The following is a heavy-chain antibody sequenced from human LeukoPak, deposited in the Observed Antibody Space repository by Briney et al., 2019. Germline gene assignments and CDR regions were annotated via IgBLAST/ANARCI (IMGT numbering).Heavy chain of an antibody. D-gene: IGHD5-24*01. J-gene: IGHJ6*03. CDR1: GFTFSDYY. CDR3: ARPTRDGYNRIYYYYMDV. Sequence: SGGSLRLPCAASGFTFSDYYMSWIRQAPGKGLEWVSYISSSGNIMYYADSVKGRFTISRDNAKNSLYLQMNSLRAEDTAVYYCARPTRDGYNRIYYYYMDVWGKGTTVTISS. V-gene: IGHV3-11*01. CDR2: ISSSGNIM.